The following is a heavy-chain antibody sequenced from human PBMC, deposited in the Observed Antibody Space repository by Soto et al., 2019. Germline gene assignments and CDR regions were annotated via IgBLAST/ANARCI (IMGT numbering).Heavy chain of an antibody. Sequence: SETLSLTCTVSGGSISSSSYYWGWIRQPPGKGLEWIGSIYYSGSTYYNPSLKSRVTISVDTSKNQFSLKLSSVTAADTAVYYCATGGYPYYFDYWGQGDLVTVSS. CDR2: IYYSGST. D-gene: IGHD5-12*01. CDR3: ATGGYPYYFDY. CDR1: GGSISSSSYY. J-gene: IGHJ4*02. V-gene: IGHV4-39*01.